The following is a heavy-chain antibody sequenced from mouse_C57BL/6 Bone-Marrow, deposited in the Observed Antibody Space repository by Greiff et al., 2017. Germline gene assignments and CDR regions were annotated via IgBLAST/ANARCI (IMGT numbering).Heavy chain of an antibody. V-gene: IGHV5-9-1*02. CDR1: GFTFSSYA. Sequence: EVMLVESGEGLVKPGGSLTLSCAASGFTFSSYAMSCVRQTPEKRLAWVAYISSGGDYISYADTVKGRFTISRDNARNTLYLQMSSLKSEDTAMYYCTRDYYSKRGYAMDYWGQGTSVTVSS. J-gene: IGHJ4*01. D-gene: IGHD2-5*01. CDR3: TRDYYSKRGYAMDY. CDR2: ISSGGDYI.